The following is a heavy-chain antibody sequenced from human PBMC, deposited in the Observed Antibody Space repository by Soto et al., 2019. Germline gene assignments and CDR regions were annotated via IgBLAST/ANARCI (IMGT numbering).Heavy chain of an antibody. J-gene: IGHJ6*03. CDR3: ARPVNYYYYYMDV. V-gene: IGHV4-39*01. Sequence: SETLSLTCTVSGGSISSSTSYWGWIRQPPGKGLEWIGSINYSGSTYYSTSLKSRVTISADTSKNQFSLKLSSVTAADTAVYYCARPVNYYYYYMDVWGKGTMVTVSS. CDR2: INYSGST. CDR1: GGSISSSTSY.